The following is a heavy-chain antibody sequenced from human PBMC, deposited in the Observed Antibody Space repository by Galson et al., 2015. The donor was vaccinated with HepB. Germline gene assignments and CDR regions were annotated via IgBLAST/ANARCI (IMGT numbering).Heavy chain of an antibody. Sequence: SLRLSCAASGFTFSSYGMHWVRQAPGKGLEWVAVISYDGSNKYYADSVKGRFTISRDNSKNTLYLQMNSLRAEDTAVYYCAKDQGVYYYYGMDVWGQGTTVTVSS. CDR1: GFTFSSYG. J-gene: IGHJ6*02. V-gene: IGHV3-30*18. CDR2: ISYDGSNK. CDR3: AKDQGVYYYYGMDV.